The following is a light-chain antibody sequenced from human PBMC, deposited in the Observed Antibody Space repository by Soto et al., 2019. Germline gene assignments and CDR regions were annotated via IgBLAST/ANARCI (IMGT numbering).Light chain of an antibody. CDR2: DAS. CDR3: QQYNTYGLT. Sequence: DIQMTQSPSTLSASVGDRVSITCRASQSVGNSLAWYQQRPGKAPKLLIFDASTLESGVPSKFSGSGSDTEFTFTISSLQPDDFATYYCQQYNTYGLTFGGGTKVDIK. V-gene: IGKV1-5*01. CDR1: QSVGNS. J-gene: IGKJ4*02.